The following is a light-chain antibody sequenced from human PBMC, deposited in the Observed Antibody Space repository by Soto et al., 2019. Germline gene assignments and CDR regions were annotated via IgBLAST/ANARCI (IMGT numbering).Light chain of an antibody. CDR1: QSVSNNF. J-gene: IGKJ1*01. V-gene: IGKV3D-20*01. CDR3: QQYGSTPWT. CDR2: DAS. Sequence: VVLTQFPGTLSLSPGETATLSCGASQSVSNNFLGWYQQKPGLPPRLLIYDASSRANGIPERFSGRGYGTQFTLTISRLEPEDFAVYYCQQYGSTPWTFGRGTKVDIK.